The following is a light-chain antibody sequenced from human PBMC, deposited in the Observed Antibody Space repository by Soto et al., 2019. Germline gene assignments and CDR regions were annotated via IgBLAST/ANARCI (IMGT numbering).Light chain of an antibody. CDR2: GAS. CDR3: QQYGSSRGT. Sequence: EIVMTQSPGTLSLYTGERATLSCRASQSVSSSYLAWYQQKPGQAPRLLIYGASSRATGIPDRFSGSGSGTDFTLTISRLEPEDFAVYYCQQYGSSRGTFGQGTKVDIK. V-gene: IGKV3-20*01. J-gene: IGKJ1*01. CDR1: QSVSSSY.